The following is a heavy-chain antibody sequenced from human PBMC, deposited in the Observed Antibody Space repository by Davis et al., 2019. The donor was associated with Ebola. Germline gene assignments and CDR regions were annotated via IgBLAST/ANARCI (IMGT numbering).Heavy chain of an antibody. Sequence: GESLKISCKASGYSFNTFWISWVRQTPAKGLEWMGIIYPGDSDTRYSPSFEGQVTISVDRSNSTAYLQWSSLKASDTAMYYCAKQESLYGSSDYWGQGTLVTVSS. D-gene: IGHD3-22*01. CDR3: AKQESLYGSSDY. J-gene: IGHJ4*02. V-gene: IGHV5-51*01. CDR2: IYPGDSDT. CDR1: GYSFNTFW.